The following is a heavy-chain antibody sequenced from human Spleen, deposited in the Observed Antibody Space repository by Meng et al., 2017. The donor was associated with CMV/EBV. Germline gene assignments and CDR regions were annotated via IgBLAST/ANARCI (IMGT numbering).Heavy chain of an antibody. V-gene: IGHV3-53*01. CDR3: AREVSSSGYYYVRYFDF. CDR2: MRSGGNT. CDR1: GFTVSHNS. D-gene: IGHD3-22*01. Sequence: GGSLRLSCAASGFTVSHNSMSWVRQAPGKGLEWVSLMRSGGNTDYADSVKGRFTVSRDNSRNTIYLQMNSLRAEDTAVYFCAREVSSSGYYYVRYFDFWGQGTLVTVS. J-gene: IGHJ4*02.